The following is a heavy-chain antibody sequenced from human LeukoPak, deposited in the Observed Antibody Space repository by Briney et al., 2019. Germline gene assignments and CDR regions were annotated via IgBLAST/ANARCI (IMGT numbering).Heavy chain of an antibody. CDR2: IIHIGST. J-gene: IGHJ4*02. D-gene: IGHD3-9*01. V-gene: IGHV4-34*12. CDR1: GGSFSGYY. CDR3: ARAHQKSYDILTGYQFDY. Sequence: SETLSLTCAVYGGSFSGYYWSWIRQPPGKGLGWVGEIIHIGSTTYNPSLKSRATLSVATSKTQSSWNLTSVAAATTTVYYCARAHQKSYDILTGYQFDYWGQGTLVTVSS.